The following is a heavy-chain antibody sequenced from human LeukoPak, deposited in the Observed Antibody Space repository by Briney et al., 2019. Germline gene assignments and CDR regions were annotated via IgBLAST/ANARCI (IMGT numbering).Heavy chain of an antibody. CDR3: ARPGRHGSGSSDAFDI. CDR1: GGTFSSYA. J-gene: IGHJ3*02. CDR2: IIPIFGTA. V-gene: IGHV1-69*05. Sequence: ASVKVSCKASGGTFSSYAISWVRQAPGQGLEWMGGIIPIFGTANYAQKFQGRVTITTDESTSTAYMELSSLRSEDTAVYYCARPGRHGSGSSDAFDIWGQGTMVTVSS. D-gene: IGHD3-10*01.